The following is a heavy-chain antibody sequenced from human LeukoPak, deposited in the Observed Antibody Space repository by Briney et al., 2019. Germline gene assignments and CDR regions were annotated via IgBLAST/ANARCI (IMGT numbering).Heavy chain of an antibody. Sequence: PSETLSLTCTVSGASVSIGTYYWTWIRQPPRKGLEWIGYVYSSGSTNYSPSLKSRVTMSLEMSKNHFSLRLSSVTAADTAVYYCARDRGDPLTGYLDAFDIWGQGTMVTVSS. CDR3: ARDRGDPLTGYLDAFDI. D-gene: IGHD3-9*01. J-gene: IGHJ3*02. CDR1: GASVSIGTYY. V-gene: IGHV4-61*01. CDR2: VYSSGST.